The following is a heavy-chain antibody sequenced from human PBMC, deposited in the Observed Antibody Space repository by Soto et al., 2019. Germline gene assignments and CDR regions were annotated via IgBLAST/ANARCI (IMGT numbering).Heavy chain of an antibody. D-gene: IGHD3-16*01. Sequence: QAQLVESGGGLVKPGGSLRLSCAASGFTFSDYYMSWIRQAPGKGLEWVSYISSSSSYTNYADSVKGRFTISRDNAKNSLYLQMNSLRAEDTAVYYCAREIRFWGDNWFDPWGQGTLVTVSS. V-gene: IGHV3-11*06. J-gene: IGHJ5*02. CDR3: AREIRFWGDNWFDP. CDR1: GFTFSDYY. CDR2: ISSSSSYT.